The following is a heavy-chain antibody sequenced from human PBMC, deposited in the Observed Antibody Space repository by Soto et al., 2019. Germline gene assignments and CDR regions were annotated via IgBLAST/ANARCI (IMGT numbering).Heavy chain of an antibody. CDR2: ISGSGGST. V-gene: IGHV3-23*01. Sequence: WGSLRLSCAASGFTFSSYAMSWVRQAPGKGLEWVSAISGSGGSTYYADSVKGRFTISRDNSKNTLYLQMNSLGAEDTAVYYCAKAVGSLSSYYDFWSGYSPYYYYGMDVWGQGTTVTVSS. CDR1: GFTFSSYA. D-gene: IGHD3-3*01. CDR3: AKAVGSLSSYYDFWSGYSPYYYYGMDV. J-gene: IGHJ6*02.